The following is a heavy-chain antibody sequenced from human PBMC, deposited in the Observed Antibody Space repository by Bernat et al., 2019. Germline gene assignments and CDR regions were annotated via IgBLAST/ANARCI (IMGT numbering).Heavy chain of an antibody. J-gene: IGHJ4*02. CDR2: ISAYNGNT. V-gene: IGHV1-18*01. Sequence: QVQLVQSGAEVKKPGASVKVSCKASGYTFTSYGISWVRQAPGQGLEWMGWISAYNGNTNYAQKLQGRVTMTTDTSTSTAYMELRSLRSDDTAVYYCARLAAAYHDFWSGYYPYWGQGTLVTVSS. CDR1: GYTFTSYG. CDR3: ARLAAAYHDFWSGYYPY. D-gene: IGHD3-3*01.